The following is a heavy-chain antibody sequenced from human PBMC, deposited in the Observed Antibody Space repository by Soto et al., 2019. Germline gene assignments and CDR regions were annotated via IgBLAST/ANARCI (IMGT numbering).Heavy chain of an antibody. Sequence: SETLSLTYTVSGGSISSYYWSWIRQPPGKGLEWIGYIYYSGSTNYNPSLKSRVTISVDTSKNQFSLKLSSVTAADTAVYYCARVVGDCSGGSCYSVWFDPWGQGTLVTVSS. D-gene: IGHD2-15*01. CDR2: IYYSGST. CDR3: ARVVGDCSGGSCYSVWFDP. V-gene: IGHV4-59*01. CDR1: GGSISSYY. J-gene: IGHJ5*02.